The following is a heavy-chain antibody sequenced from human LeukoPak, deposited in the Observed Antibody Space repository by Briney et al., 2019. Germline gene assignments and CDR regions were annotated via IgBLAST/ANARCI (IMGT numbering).Heavy chain of an antibody. CDR2: ISGSGGST. CDR3: AKDSLHSLAAGTDGGAFDI. D-gene: IGHD6-13*01. J-gene: IGHJ3*02. V-gene: IGHV3-23*01. Sequence: PGGSLRLSCAASGFTFSSYAMSWVRQAPGKGLEWVSAISGSGGSTYYADSVKGRFTISRDNSKNTLYLQMNSLRAEDTAVYYCAKDSLHSLAAGTDGGAFDIWGQGTMVTVSS. CDR1: GFTFSSYA.